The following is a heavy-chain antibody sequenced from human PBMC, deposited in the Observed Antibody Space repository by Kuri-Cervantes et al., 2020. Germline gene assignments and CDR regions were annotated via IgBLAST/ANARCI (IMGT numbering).Heavy chain of an antibody. J-gene: IGHJ3*02. D-gene: IGHD5-18*01. V-gene: IGHV3-20*04. CDR2: IDWNGGST. Sequence: GESLKISCEASGFTSEDYGMSWVRQAPGKGLEWVSGIDWNGGSTGYADSVKGRFTISRDNAKNSLYLQTNSLRAEDTALYYCARGGGYNYVYAFDIWGQETMVTVSS. CDR3: ARGGGYNYVYAFDI. CDR1: GFTSEDYG.